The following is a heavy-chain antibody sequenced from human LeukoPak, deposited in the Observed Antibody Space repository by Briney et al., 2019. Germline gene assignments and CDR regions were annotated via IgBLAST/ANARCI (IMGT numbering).Heavy chain of an antibody. CDR1: GGSISSSSYY. J-gene: IGHJ5*02. V-gene: IGHV4-39*07. CDR2: IYYSGST. CDR3: ARGAYYYGSGSYYWFDP. Sequence: SETLSLTCTVSGGSISSSSYYWGWIRQPPGKGLEWIGSIYYSGSTYYNPSLKSRVTISVDTSKNQFSLKLSSVTAADTAVYYCARGAYYYGSGSYYWFDPWGQGTLVTVSS. D-gene: IGHD3-10*01.